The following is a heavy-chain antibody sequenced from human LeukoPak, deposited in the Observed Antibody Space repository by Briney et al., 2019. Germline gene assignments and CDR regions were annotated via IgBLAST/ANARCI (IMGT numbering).Heavy chain of an antibody. CDR2: VYYSGST. D-gene: IGHD3-10*01. Sequence: MPSETLSLTWSVAAGSINSSSYDCGWIRQPPWKGLEWIGRVYYSGSTYYNPSLKSRVTISVDTSKNQISLKLSSVTAADTAVYYCAALRGVYQVTLEDAFDIWGQGTMVTVSS. J-gene: IGHJ3*02. V-gene: IGHV4-39*07. CDR1: AGSINSSSYD. CDR3: AALRGVYQVTLEDAFDI.